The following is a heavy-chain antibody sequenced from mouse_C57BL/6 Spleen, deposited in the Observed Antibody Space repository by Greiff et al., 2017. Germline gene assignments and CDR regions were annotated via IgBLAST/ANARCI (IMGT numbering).Heavy chain of an antibody. D-gene: IGHD4-1*01. Sequence: DVKLQESGPGLVKPSQSLSLTCSVTGYSITSGYYWNWIRQFPGNKLEWMGYISYDGSNNYNPSLKNRISITRDTSKNQFFLKLNSVTTEDTATYYCARGLTGTRFAYWGQGTLVTVSA. CDR2: ISYDGSN. V-gene: IGHV3-6*01. CDR3: ARGLTGTRFAY. CDR1: GYSITSGYY. J-gene: IGHJ3*01.